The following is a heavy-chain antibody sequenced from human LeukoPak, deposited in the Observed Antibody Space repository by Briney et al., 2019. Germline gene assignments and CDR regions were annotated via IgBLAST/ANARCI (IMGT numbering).Heavy chain of an antibody. CDR2: IYYSGST. V-gene: IGHV4-31*03. Sequence: PSQTLSLTCTVSGGSISGGDYYWSWIRQHPGKGLEWIGYIYYSGSTYYNPSLKSRVAISVDTSKNQFSLKLSSVTAADTAVYYCARHSPWGSGWLNFDYWGQGTLVTVSS. CDR1: GGSISGGDYY. CDR3: ARHSPWGSGWLNFDY. D-gene: IGHD6-19*01. J-gene: IGHJ4*02.